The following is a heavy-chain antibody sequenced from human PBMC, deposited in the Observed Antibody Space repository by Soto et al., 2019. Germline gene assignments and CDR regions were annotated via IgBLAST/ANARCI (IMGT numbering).Heavy chain of an antibody. V-gene: IGHV3-21*01. J-gene: IGHJ6*03. D-gene: IGHD2-2*01. Sequence: GGSLRLSCAASGFTFSSYSMNWVRQAPGKGLEWVSSISSSSSYIYYADSVKGRFTISRDNAKNSLYLQMNSLRAEDTAVYYCARQGYIVVVPAATRGVQGENYYYYYMDVWGKGTTVTVSS. CDR3: ARQGYIVVVPAATRGVQGENYYYYYMDV. CDR1: GFTFSSYS. CDR2: ISSSSSYI.